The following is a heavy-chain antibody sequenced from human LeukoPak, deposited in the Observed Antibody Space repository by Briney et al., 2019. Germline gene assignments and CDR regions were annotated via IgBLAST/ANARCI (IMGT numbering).Heavy chain of an antibody. CDR2: INPNSGGT. CDR1: GYTFTGYY. CDR3: ARVLSIAAAGNLLNY. Sequence: ASVKVSCKASGYTFTGYYMHWVRQAPGQGLEWMGWINPNSGGTNYAQKFQGRVTMTRDTSISTAYMELSRLRSDDTAVCYCARVLSIAAAGNLLNYWGQGTLVTVSS. J-gene: IGHJ4*02. V-gene: IGHV1-2*02. D-gene: IGHD6-13*01.